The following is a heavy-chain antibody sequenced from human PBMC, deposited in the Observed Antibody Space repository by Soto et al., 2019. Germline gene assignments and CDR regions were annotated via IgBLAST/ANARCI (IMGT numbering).Heavy chain of an antibody. CDR3: VKDSPNGSIEY. Sequence: EVQVVASGGTLVQPGRSLRLSCAASGFSFDDYVMHWVRQAPGKGLEGVSTISPNGGRIGYADSVKGRFTVSRDNAKNSLYLQMNSLRVEDTALYYCVKDSPNGSIEYWGQGTLVTVSS. D-gene: IGHD3-10*01. CDR1: GFSFDDYV. CDR2: ISPNGGRI. J-gene: IGHJ4*02. V-gene: IGHV3-9*01.